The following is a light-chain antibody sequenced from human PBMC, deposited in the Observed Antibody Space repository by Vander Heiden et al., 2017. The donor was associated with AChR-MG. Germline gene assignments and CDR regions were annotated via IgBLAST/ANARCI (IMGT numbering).Light chain of an antibody. Sequence: DIVMTQSPDCLAVSLGETATINCKSRQSVLYSSNNKNYLAWLQQKPGQPTKLLIYWASTRESGVPDRFSGSGSGTDFTLTISSLQAEDVAVYYCQQYYSTPPTFGGGTKVEIK. V-gene: IGKV4-1*01. CDR1: QSVLYSSNNKNY. CDR3: QQYYSTPPT. J-gene: IGKJ4*01. CDR2: WAS.